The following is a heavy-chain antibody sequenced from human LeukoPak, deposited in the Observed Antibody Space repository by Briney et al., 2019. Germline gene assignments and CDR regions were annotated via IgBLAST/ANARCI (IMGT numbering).Heavy chain of an antibody. D-gene: IGHD3-10*01. J-gene: IGHJ4*02. V-gene: IGHV3-23*01. CDR1: GFTFSSHA. Sequence: PGGSLRLSCAASGFTFSSHAMSWVRQAPGKGLEWVSAISGSGGSTYYADSVKGRFTISRDNSKNTPYLQMNSLRAEDTAVYYCAKEAPYGSGSYYPGHYFDYWGQGTLVTVSS. CDR2: ISGSGGST. CDR3: AKEAPYGSGSYYPGHYFDY.